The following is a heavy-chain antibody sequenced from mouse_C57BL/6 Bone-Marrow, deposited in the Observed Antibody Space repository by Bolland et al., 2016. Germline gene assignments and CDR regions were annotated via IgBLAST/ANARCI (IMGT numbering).Heavy chain of an antibody. CDR3: ARIPPYYGNAMEY. CDR2: NGDT. J-gene: IGHJ4*01. Sequence: NGDTSYNQKFKGKATLTVDKSSSTAYMQLSSLTSEDSAVYFCARIPPYYGNAMEYWGQGTS. D-gene: IGHD2-10*01. V-gene: IGHV1-12*01.